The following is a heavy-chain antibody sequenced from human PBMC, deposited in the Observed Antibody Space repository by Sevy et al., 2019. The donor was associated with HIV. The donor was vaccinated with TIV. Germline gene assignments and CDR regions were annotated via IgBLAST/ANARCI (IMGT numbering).Heavy chain of an antibody. J-gene: IGHJ4*02. CDR2: INPNSGAT. CDR3: ASNSGSYPFDS. V-gene: IGHV1-2*06. CDR1: GYTFTGYY. Sequence: ASVKVSSKASGYTFTGYYIHWVRQAPGQGLEWMGRINPNSGATNYAQKFQGRVTMTRDTSISSAYMELSRLRSDDTAVYYCASNSGSYPFDSWGQGTLVTVSS. D-gene: IGHD1-26*01.